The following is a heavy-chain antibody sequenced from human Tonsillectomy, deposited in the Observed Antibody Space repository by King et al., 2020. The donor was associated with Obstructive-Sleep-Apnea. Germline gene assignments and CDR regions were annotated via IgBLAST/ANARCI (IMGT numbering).Heavy chain of an antibody. Sequence: LVQPGGSLRLSCAASGFTLSSHSVTWARQARGKGLEWVSFLSSSGSTIYYADSVKGRFTVSRDSAKNSLYLQMSSLRAEDTAVYYCARDSLSCEPGGAGMDVWGQGTTVTVSS. CDR2: LSSSGSTI. CDR3: ARDSLSCEPGGAGMDV. CDR1: GFTLSSHS. J-gene: IGHJ6*02. V-gene: IGHV3-48*01. D-gene: IGHD3-10*01.